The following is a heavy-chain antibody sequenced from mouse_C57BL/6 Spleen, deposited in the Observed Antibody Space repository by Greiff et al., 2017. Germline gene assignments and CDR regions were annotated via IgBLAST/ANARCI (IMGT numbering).Heavy chain of an antibody. V-gene: IGHV1-64*01. D-gene: IGHD1-1*01. CDR1: GYTFTSYW. CDR3: ARWGYYYGSEEGY. CDR2: IHPNSGST. Sequence: QVQLQQPGAELVKPGASVKLSCKASGYTFTSYWMHWVKQRPGQGLEWIGMIHPNSGSTNYNEKFKSKATLTVDKSSSAAYMQLSSLTSEDSAVYYCARWGYYYGSEEGYWGQGTTLTVSS. J-gene: IGHJ2*01.